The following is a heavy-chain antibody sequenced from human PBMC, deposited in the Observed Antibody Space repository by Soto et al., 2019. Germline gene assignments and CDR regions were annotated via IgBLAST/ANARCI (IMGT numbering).Heavy chain of an antibody. D-gene: IGHD3-9*01. J-gene: IGHJ3*02. V-gene: IGHV3-48*03. Sequence: PGGSLRLSCAASGFTFSSYEMNWVRQAPGKGLEWVSYISSSGSTIYYADSVKGRFTISRDNAKNSLYLQMNSLRAEDTAVYYCEGFYDILTGYLRDAFDIWGHGTMVTV. CDR1: GFTFSSYE. CDR2: ISSSGSTI. CDR3: EGFYDILTGYLRDAFDI.